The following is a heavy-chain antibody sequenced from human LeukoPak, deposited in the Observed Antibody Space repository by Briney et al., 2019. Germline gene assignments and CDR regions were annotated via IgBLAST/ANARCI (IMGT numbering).Heavy chain of an antibody. CDR1: GYSIFSGHY. D-gene: IGHD2-2*01. CDR3: ARDPSLAVAMI. Sequence: SETLSLTCTVSGYSIFSGHYWGWIRQPPGKGLEWIGSIYHSASTYYNPSLKSQLTISVDMSKNQFSLRLSSVTAADTAVYYCARDPSLAVAMIWGQGTMVTVSS. J-gene: IGHJ3*02. V-gene: IGHV4-38-2*02. CDR2: IYHSAST.